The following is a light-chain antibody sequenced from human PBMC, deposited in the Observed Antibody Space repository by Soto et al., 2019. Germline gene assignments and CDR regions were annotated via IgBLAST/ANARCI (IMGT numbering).Light chain of an antibody. CDR3: QQYNNLIT. V-gene: IGKV3-20*01. CDR1: QSISRY. Sequence: IVLTQSPGTLSLSPGERTTLSCRASQSISRYLAWYQQKPGQAPRLLIYGASIRATGIPDRFSGSGSGTDFTLTISRLEPEDFAVYYCQQYNNLITFGQGTRLEIK. CDR2: GAS. J-gene: IGKJ5*01.